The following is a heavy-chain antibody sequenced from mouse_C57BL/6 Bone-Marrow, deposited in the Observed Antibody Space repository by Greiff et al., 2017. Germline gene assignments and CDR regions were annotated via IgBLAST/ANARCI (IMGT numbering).Heavy chain of an antibody. V-gene: IGHV10-1*01. J-gene: IGHJ1*03. CDR3: VSRHYYYDYHYWYFDV. Sequence: EVNVVESGGGLVQPKGSLKLSCAASGFSFNTYAMNWVRQAPGKGLEWVARIRSKSNNYATYYADSVKDRFTISRDDSESMLYLQMNNLKTEDTAMYYCVSRHYYYDYHYWYFDVWGTGTTVTVSS. CDR2: IRSKSNNYAT. D-gene: IGHD2-4*01. CDR1: GFSFNTYA.